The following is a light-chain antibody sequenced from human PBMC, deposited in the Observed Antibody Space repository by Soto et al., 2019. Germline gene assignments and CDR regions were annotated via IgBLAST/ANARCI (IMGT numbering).Light chain of an antibody. CDR3: CSYEGGWV. Sequence: QSVLTQPRSVSGSPGQSVTISCTGTSSDVGGYNYVSWYQQHPGKAPKLMIYDVNKRPSGVPDRFSGSKSGNTASLTISGLQAADEADYYCCSYEGGWVFGGGTKVTVL. J-gene: IGLJ3*02. V-gene: IGLV2-11*01. CDR1: SSDVGGYNY. CDR2: DVN.